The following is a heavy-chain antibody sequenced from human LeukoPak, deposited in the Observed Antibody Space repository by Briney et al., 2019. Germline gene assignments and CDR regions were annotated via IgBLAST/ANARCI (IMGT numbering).Heavy chain of an antibody. CDR3: ARVNVDIVATITGGYYYFDY. Sequence: SEALSLTCTVSGGSISSYYWSWIRQPPGKGLEWLGYIYYSGSTNYNPSLKSRVTISVDTSKNQFSLKLSSVTAADTAVYYCARVNVDIVATITGGYYYFDYWGQGTLVTVSS. D-gene: IGHD5-12*01. CDR1: GGSISSYY. CDR2: IYYSGST. V-gene: IGHV4-59*01. J-gene: IGHJ4*02.